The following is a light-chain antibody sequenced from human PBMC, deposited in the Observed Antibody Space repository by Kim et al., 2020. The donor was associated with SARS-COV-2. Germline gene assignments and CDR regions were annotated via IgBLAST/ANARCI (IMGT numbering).Light chain of an antibody. J-gene: IGKJ3*01. CDR2: GAS. CDR3: QQYGSSPRVT. CDR1: QSVSSSY. Sequence: EIVLTQSPGTLSLSPGERATLSCRASQSVSSSYLAWYQQKPGQAPRLLIYGASSWATGIPDRFSGSGSGTDFTLTISRLEPEDFAVYYCQQYGSSPRVTFGPGTKVDIK. V-gene: IGKV3-20*01.